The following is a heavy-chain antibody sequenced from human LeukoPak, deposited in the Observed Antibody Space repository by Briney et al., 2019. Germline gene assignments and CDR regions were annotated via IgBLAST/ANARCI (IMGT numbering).Heavy chain of an antibody. CDR1: GGSISSYY. Sequence: ASETLSLTCTVSGGSISSYYWSWIRQPPGKRLEWIGYIYYSGSTNYNPSLKSRVTISVDTSKNQFSLKLSSVTAADTAVYYCARDRDRDAFDIWGQGTMVTVSS. CDR3: ARDRDRDAFDI. CDR2: IYYSGST. V-gene: IGHV4-59*01. J-gene: IGHJ3*02. D-gene: IGHD3-10*01.